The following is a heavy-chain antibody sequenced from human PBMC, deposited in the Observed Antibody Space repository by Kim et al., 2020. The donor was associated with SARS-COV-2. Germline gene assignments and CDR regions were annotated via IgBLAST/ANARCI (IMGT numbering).Heavy chain of an antibody. CDR3: ARDPNGSGSSDYFDY. V-gene: IGHV3-48*04. CDR1: GFTFSSYS. J-gene: IGHJ4*02. CDR2: ISSSSSTI. Sequence: GGSLRLSCAASGFTFSSYSMNWVRQAPGKGLEWVSYISSSSSTIYYADSVKGRFTISRDNAKNSLYLQMNSLRAEDTAVYYCARDPNGSGSSDYFDYWGQGTLVTVSS. D-gene: IGHD3-10*01.